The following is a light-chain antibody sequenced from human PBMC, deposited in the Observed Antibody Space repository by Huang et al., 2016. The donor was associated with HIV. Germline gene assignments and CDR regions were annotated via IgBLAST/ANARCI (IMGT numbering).Light chain of an antibody. CDR1: QSVSSGY. Sequence: EIVLTQSPGTLSLSPGERATLSCRASQSVSSGYLAWYQQKPGQAPRLLIYGASSRAAGIPDRCSGSGSGTDFTLTISRLESEDVAVYYCQQYGSSPWTFGQGTKVEIK. CDR2: GAS. CDR3: QQYGSSPWT. J-gene: IGKJ1*01. V-gene: IGKV3-20*01.